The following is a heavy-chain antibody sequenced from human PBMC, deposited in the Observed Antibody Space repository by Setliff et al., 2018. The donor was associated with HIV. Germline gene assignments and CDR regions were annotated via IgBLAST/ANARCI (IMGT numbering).Heavy chain of an antibody. CDR1: GYSFTGYW. Sequence: GESLKISCKGSGYSFTGYWIGWVRQMPGKGLEWMGCIYPGDSETRYSPSFQGQVTFSADKTVSTAYLQWSSLKPSDTAMYYCAREIRTIEGGALDIWGQGTLVTVSS. V-gene: IGHV5-51*03. J-gene: IGHJ3*02. CDR2: IYPGDSET. D-gene: IGHD1-1*01. CDR3: AREIRTIEGGALDI.